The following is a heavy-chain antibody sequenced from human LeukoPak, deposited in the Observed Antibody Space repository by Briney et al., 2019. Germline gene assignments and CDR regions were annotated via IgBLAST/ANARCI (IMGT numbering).Heavy chain of an antibody. CDR1: DYTFTNYG. Sequence: ASVKVSCKASDYTFTNYGISWVRQAPGQGLEWMGWISAYNGNTNYAQKLQGRVTMTTDTSTSTAYMELRSLRSDDTAVYYCAREGGYSSGWYLGAFDIWGQGTMVTVSS. D-gene: IGHD6-19*01. CDR3: AREGGYSSGWYLGAFDI. CDR2: ISAYNGNT. V-gene: IGHV1-18*01. J-gene: IGHJ3*02.